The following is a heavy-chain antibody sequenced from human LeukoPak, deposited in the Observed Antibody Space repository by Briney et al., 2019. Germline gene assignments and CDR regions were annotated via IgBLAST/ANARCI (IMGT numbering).Heavy chain of an antibody. CDR2: IYYSGST. J-gene: IGHJ4*02. Sequence: SETLSLTCTVSGASVSSGSYYWSWVRQPPGKGPEWIGYIYYSGSTNYNPSLKSRVTMSVDMSKNQFSLRLSSVTAADTAVYYCARDRVSYGLGSQPAFDSWGQGTLVTVSS. CDR3: ARDRVSYGLGSQPAFDS. CDR1: GASVSSGSYY. D-gene: IGHD3-10*01. V-gene: IGHV4-61*01.